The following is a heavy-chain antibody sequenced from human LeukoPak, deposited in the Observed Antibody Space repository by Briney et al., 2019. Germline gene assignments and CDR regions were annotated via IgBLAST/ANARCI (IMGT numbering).Heavy chain of an antibody. CDR2: IYYSGST. Sequence: SETLSLTCTVFGGSIRGYYWSWIRQPPGKGLEWIGYIYYSGSTNYNPSLKSRVTISVDTSKNQFSLKLNSVTAADTAVYYCARDQGGLYYFDYWGQGTPVTVSS. CDR3: ARDQGGLYYFDY. CDR1: GGSIRGYY. J-gene: IGHJ4*02. V-gene: IGHV4-59*01. D-gene: IGHD1-26*01.